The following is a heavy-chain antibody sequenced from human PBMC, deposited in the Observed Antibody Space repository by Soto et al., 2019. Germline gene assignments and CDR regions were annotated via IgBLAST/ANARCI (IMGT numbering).Heavy chain of an antibody. V-gene: IGHV1-18*01. CDR1: GYTFTSYA. D-gene: IGHD6-13*01. CDR3: AREKQTGLAWFDP. CDR2: ISAYNGNT. J-gene: IGHJ5*02. Sequence: ASVKVSCKASGYTFTSYAMHWVRQAPGQRLEWMGWISAYNGNTNYAQKLQGRVTMTTDTSTSTAYMELRSLRSDDTAVYYCAREKQTGLAWFDPWGQGTLVTVSS.